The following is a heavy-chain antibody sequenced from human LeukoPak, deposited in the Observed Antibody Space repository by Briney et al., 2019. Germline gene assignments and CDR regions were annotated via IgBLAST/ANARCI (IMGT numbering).Heavy chain of an antibody. CDR1: GFTFSSYA. CDR2: ISGSGGST. CDR3: AKTGHSSGWYDILRTDD. D-gene: IGHD6-19*01. V-gene: IGHV3-23*01. Sequence: GGSLRLSCASSGFTFSSYAMSWVRQAPGKGLEWVSAISGSGGSTYYADSVKGRFTISRDNSKNTLYLQMNSLRAEDTAVYYCAKTGHSSGWYDILRTDDWGQGTPVTVSS. J-gene: IGHJ4*02.